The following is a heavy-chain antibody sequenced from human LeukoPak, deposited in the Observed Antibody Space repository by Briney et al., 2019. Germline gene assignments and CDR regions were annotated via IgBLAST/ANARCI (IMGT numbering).Heavy chain of an antibody. D-gene: IGHD3-10*01. Sequence: GASVKVSCKASGGTFSSYAISWVRQAPGQGLEWMGIINPSGGSTSYAQKFQGRVTITTDESTSTAYMELSSLRSEDTAVYYCARDPVGDAGAFDIWGQGTMVTVSS. CDR3: ARDPVGDAGAFDI. CDR1: GGTFSSYA. CDR2: INPSGGST. J-gene: IGHJ3*02. V-gene: IGHV1-69*05.